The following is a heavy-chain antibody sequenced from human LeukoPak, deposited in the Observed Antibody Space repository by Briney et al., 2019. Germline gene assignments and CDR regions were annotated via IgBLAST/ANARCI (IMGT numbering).Heavy chain of an antibody. D-gene: IGHD3-9*01. V-gene: IGHV4-30-4*08. CDR3: ARARLTGYFYAYFDY. J-gene: IGHJ4*02. Sequence: SQTLSLTCTVSSGSISSGDYYWAWIRQPPGKGLEWIGYIYYSGSTYYNPSLKSRVTISIDTPKNQFSLKLSSVTAADTAVYYCARARLTGYFYAYFDYWGQGTLVTVSS. CDR1: SGSISSGDYY. CDR2: IYYSGST.